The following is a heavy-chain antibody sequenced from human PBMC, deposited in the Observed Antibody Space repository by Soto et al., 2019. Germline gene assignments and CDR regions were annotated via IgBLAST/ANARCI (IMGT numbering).Heavy chain of an antibody. J-gene: IGHJ3*02. V-gene: IGHV3-43*01. CDR2: ISWAGGST. CDR1: GSTFDDYT. D-gene: IGHD3-22*01. CDR3: AKGRYDSSGYYFEGDDFDI. Sequence: PGGSLRLSCAASGSTFDDYTMHWVRQAPGKGLEWGSLISWAGGSTYYADSVKGRFTISRDNSKNSLYLQMNSLRTEDTALYYCAKGRYDSSGYYFEGDDFDIWGQGTMVTVSS.